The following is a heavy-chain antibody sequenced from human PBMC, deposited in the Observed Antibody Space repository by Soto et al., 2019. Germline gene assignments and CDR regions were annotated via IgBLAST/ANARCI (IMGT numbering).Heavy chain of an antibody. D-gene: IGHD6-13*01. V-gene: IGHV4-30-2*01. J-gene: IGHJ4*02. CDR2: IYLSGST. CDR3: ASGQQLVRNY. CDR1: GGSISSGGYS. Sequence: QLQLQESGSGLVKPSQTLSLTCAVSGGSISSGGYSWSWIRQPPGKGLEWIGYIYLSGSTYYIPYLKIRVTLSVDRSKIQFSLNLTSVTAADTALYYCASGQQLVRNYWGQGTLVTVSS.